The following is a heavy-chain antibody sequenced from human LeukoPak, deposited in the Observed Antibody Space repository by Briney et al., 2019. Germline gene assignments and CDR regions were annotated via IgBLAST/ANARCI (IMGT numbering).Heavy chain of an antibody. D-gene: IGHD2-2*01. Sequence: ASVKVPCRASGYTFTGYYMHWVRQAPGQGLEWMGWINPNSGGTNYAQKFQGRVTMTRDTSISTAYMELSRLRSDDTAVYYCALDCSSTSCYVESGMDVWGQGTTVTVSS. CDR2: INPNSGGT. V-gene: IGHV1-2*02. CDR3: ALDCSSTSCYVESGMDV. CDR1: GYTFTGYY. J-gene: IGHJ6*02.